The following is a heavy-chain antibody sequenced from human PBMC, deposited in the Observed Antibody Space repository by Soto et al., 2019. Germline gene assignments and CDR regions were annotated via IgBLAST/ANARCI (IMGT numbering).Heavy chain of an antibody. CDR1: GFTFSSYA. CDR3: AKGGRAYGDYDPSYYYSGMDV. Sequence: EVQLLESGGGLVQPGGSLRLSCAASGFTFSSYAMSWVRQAPGKGLEWVSAISGSGGSTYYADSVKGRFTISRDNSKNTLYLQMNSLRDEDTAVYYCAKGGRAYGDYDPSYYYSGMDVWGQGTTGTVSS. CDR2: ISGSGGST. V-gene: IGHV3-23*01. J-gene: IGHJ6*02. D-gene: IGHD4-17*01.